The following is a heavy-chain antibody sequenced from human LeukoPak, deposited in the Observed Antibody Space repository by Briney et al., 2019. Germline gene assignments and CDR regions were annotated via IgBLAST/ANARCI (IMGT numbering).Heavy chain of an antibody. CDR3: TTAGFWSGYTNYYYYGMDV. CDR2: ISNSGSYT. V-gene: IGHV3-11*05. Sequence: GGSLRLSCAASGFTFSDEYMSWIRQAPGEGLVGVSYISNSGSYTNYADSVKGRFTISRDKAKNPLYLQMNSLKTEDTAVYYCTTAGFWSGYTNYYYYGMDVWGQGTTVTVSS. D-gene: IGHD3-3*01. J-gene: IGHJ6*02. CDR1: GFTFSDEY.